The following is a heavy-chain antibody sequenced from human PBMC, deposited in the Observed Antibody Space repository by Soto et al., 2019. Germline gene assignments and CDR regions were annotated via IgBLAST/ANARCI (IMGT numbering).Heavy chain of an antibody. CDR2: IHNSGSS. J-gene: IGHJ4*02. CDR1: GDSVSSYY. CDR3: ARSPRTTVTTFDY. V-gene: IGHV4-59*02. Sequence: WETLSLTCTVSGDSVSSYYWSWVRQPPGNGLEWIGYIHNSGSSNHSPSLKSRVTLSVDTSKNQLSLKMSSVTAADTAVYYCARSPRTTVTTFDYWGQGTLVTVSS. D-gene: IGHD4-17*01.